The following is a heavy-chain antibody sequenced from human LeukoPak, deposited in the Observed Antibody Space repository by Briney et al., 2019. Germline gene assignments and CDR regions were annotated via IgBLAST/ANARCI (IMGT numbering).Heavy chain of an antibody. D-gene: IGHD3-22*01. V-gene: IGHV4-31*03. Sequence: PSETLSLTCTVSGGSISSGGYYWSWIRQRPGKGLEWIGYIYYSGSTYYNPSLKSRVTISVDTSKNQFSLKLSSVTAADTAVYYCATSPFYDSSGHYPDAFDIWGQGTMVTVSS. J-gene: IGHJ3*02. CDR1: GGSISSGGYY. CDR3: ATSPFYDSSGHYPDAFDI. CDR2: IYYSGST.